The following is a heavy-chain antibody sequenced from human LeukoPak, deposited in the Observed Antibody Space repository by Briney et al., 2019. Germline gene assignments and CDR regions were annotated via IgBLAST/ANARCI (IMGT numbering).Heavy chain of an antibody. V-gene: IGHV4-34*01. CDR1: GGSFSGYY. CDR2: INHSGST. J-gene: IGHJ4*02. D-gene: IGHD4-17*01. CDR3: ARGLRPNGLYY. Sequence: PSETLSLTCAVYGGSFSGYYWSWIRQPPGKGLEWIGEINHSGSTNYNPSLKSRVTISVDTSKNQFSLKLSSVTAADTAVYYCARGLRPNGLYYWGQGTLVTVSS.